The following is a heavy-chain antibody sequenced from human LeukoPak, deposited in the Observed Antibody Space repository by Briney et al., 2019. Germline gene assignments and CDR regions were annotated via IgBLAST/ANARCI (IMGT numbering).Heavy chain of an antibody. V-gene: IGHV3-74*01. J-gene: IGHJ4*02. D-gene: IGHD1-26*01. CDR3: ARGAIVGANFDY. Sequence: GGSLRLSCADSGFTFGRYWMHWVRHAPGKGLVWVSHITTDGSGTSYADSVKGRFTISRDNAKNTLYLQMNSLGAEDTAVYYCARGAIVGANFDYWGQGTLVTVSS. CDR2: ITTDGSGT. CDR1: GFTFGRYW.